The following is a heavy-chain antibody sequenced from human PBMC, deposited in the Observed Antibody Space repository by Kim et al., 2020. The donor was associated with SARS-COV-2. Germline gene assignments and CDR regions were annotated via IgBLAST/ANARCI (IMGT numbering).Heavy chain of an antibody. CDR3: AKDFAYPPFGEFSIYYYYYGMDV. D-gene: IGHD3-10*01. J-gene: IGHJ6*02. V-gene: IGHV3-30*18. CDR2: ISYDGSNK. Sequence: GGSLRLSCAASGFTFSSYGMHWVRQAPGKGLEWVAVISYDGSNKYYADSVKGRFTISRDNSKNTLYLQMNSLRAEDTAVYYCAKDFAYPPFGEFSIYYYYYGMDVWGQGTTVTVSS. CDR1: GFTFSSYG.